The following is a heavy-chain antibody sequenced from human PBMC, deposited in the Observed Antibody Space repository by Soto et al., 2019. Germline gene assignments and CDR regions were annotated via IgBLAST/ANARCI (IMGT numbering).Heavy chain of an antibody. J-gene: IGHJ4*02. CDR1: GFAFSSYW. CDR3: ARADVVVPAAIGY. V-gene: IGHV3-74*01. Sequence: LRLSCAASGFAFSSYWMYWVRQVPGKGLVWVSRINSDGRSITYADFVKGRFTIYRDNAKNTLYLQMSSLRVEDTAVYYCARADVVVPAAIGYWGPGTLVTVSS. CDR2: INSDGRSI. D-gene: IGHD2-2*01.